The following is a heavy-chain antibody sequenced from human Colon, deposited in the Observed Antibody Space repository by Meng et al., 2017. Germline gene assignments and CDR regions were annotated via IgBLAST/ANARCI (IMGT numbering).Heavy chain of an antibody. CDR3: ARGASDYDFDY. CDR2: IYYSGST. Sequence: VQLQDSGPGLVRPSETLSLTCTVSGGSVSSGSYYWSWIRQPPGKGLEWIGYIYYSGSTNYNPSLKSRVTISVDTSKNQFSLKLSSVTAADTAVYYCARGASDYDFDYWGQGTLVTVSS. J-gene: IGHJ4*02. CDR1: GGSVSSGSYY. V-gene: IGHV4-61*01. D-gene: IGHD3-22*01.